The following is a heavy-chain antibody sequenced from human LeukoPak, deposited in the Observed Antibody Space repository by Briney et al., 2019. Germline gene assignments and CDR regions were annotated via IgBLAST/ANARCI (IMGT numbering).Heavy chain of an antibody. CDR1: GFTFSSYS. V-gene: IGHV3-21*01. D-gene: IGHD1-26*01. Sequence: GGSLRLSCAASGFTFSSYSMIRVRQAPGKGLEWVSAISGSSSYIYYADSVKGRFTISRDNAKNSLYLQMNSLRAEDTAVYYCATRVGATDLDYWGQGTLVTVSS. CDR3: ATRVGATDLDY. J-gene: IGHJ4*02. CDR2: ISGSSSYI.